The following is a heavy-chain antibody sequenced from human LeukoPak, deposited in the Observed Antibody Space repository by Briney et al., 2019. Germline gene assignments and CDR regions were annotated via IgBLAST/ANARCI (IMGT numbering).Heavy chain of an antibody. CDR2: IIPIFGTA. CDR1: GYTFTSYG. D-gene: IGHD3-22*01. J-gene: IGHJ4*02. CDR3: ASGYYDSSGYRS. V-gene: IGHV1-69*13. Sequence: PVASVKVSCKASGYTFTSYGISWVRQAPGQGLEWMGGIIPIFGTANYAQKFQGRVTITADESTSTAYMELSSLRSEDTAVYYCASGYYDSSGYRSWGQGTLVTVSS.